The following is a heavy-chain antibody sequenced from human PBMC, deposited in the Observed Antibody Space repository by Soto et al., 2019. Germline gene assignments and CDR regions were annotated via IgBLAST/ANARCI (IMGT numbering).Heavy chain of an antibody. CDR2: IYYSGST. J-gene: IGHJ1*01. CDR3: ARSYDSSGYYAEYFQH. CDR1: GGSISSGGYY. D-gene: IGHD3-22*01. V-gene: IGHV4-31*03. Sequence: QVQLQESGPGLVKPSQTLSLTCTVSGGSISSGGYYWSWIRQHPGKGLEWIGYIYYSGSTYYNPSLKSRVTLSVDTSKNQFSLKLSSVTAADTAVYYCARSYDSSGYYAEYFQHWGQGTLVTVSS.